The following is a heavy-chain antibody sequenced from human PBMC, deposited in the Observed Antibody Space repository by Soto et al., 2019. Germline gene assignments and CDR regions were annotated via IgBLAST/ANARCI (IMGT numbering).Heavy chain of an antibody. D-gene: IGHD4-17*01. CDR1: GFTFSSYA. CDR2: ISGSGGSK. Sequence: GGSLRLSCAASGFTFSSYAMSWVRQAPGKGLEWVSAISGSGGSKYYADSVKGRFTISRDNSKNTLYLQMNSLRAEDTAVYYCAYLGLDYGDQEDDYWGQGTLVTVSS. CDR3: AYLGLDYGDQEDDY. V-gene: IGHV3-23*01. J-gene: IGHJ4*02.